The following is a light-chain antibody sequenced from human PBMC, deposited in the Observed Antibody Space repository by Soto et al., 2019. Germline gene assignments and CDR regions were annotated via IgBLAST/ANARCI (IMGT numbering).Light chain of an antibody. CDR1: QSISSY. CDR3: QQSYSLLT. Sequence: DIPMTQSPSSLSASVGDRVTITCRASQSISSYLNWYQQKPGKAPKLLIYAASSLQSGVPSRFSGSGSGTDFTLTISSLQPEDFATYYCQQSYSLLTFGGGTKVEIK. CDR2: AAS. V-gene: IGKV1-39*01. J-gene: IGKJ4*01.